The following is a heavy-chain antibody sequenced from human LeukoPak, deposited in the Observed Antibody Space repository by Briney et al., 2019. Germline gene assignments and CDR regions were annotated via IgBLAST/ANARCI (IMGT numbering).Heavy chain of an antibody. D-gene: IGHD3-3*01. CDR2: IYHSGST. V-gene: IGHV4-39*07. CDR3: AKVGLYDFWSGYSTWFDP. Sequence: SETLSLTCTVSGGSISSSSYYWGWIRQPPGKGLEWIGSIYHSGSTYYNPSLKSRVTISVDTSKNQFSLKLSSVTAADTAVYYCAKVGLYDFWSGYSTWFDPWGQGTLVTVSS. CDR1: GGSISSSSYY. J-gene: IGHJ5*02.